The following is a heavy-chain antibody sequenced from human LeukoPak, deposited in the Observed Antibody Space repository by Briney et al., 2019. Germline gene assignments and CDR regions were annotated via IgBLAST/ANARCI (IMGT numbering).Heavy chain of an antibody. D-gene: IGHD2-21*02. CDR1: GFTFTSYW. CDR3: ARGGLYGDYYFDY. CDR2: TKHDGSER. Sequence: GGSLRLSCAASGFTFTSYWTTWVRQAPGKGLERVANTKHDGSERYYVDSVKGRFTISRDNVKNSLFLQMDSLRAEDTAVYYCARGGLYGDYYFDYWGQGTLVTVTS. J-gene: IGHJ4*02. V-gene: IGHV3-7*04.